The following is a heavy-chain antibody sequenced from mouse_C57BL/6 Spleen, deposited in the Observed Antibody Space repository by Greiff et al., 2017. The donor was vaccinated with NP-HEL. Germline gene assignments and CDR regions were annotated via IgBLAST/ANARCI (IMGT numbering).Heavy chain of an antibody. CDR2: INPNNGGT. CDR1: GYTFTDYY. CDR3: ARWDYYGSSFDV. V-gene: IGHV1-26*01. D-gene: IGHD1-1*01. Sequence: EVQLQQSGPELVKPGASVKISCKASGYTFTDYYMNWVKQSHGKSLEWIGDINPNNGGTSYNQKFKGKATLTVDKSSITAYMELRSLTSEDSAVYYCARWDYYGSSFDVWGTGTTVTVSS. J-gene: IGHJ1*03.